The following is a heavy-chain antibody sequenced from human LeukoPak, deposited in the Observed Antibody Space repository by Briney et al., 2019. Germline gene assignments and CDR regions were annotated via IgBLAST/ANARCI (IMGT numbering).Heavy chain of an antibody. CDR2: ISYDGSNK. V-gene: IGHV3-30*18. Sequence: GGSLRLSCAASGFTFSSYGMHWVRQAPGKGLEWVAVISYDGSNKYYADSVKGRFTISRDNSKNTLYLHMNSLRADDTAVYYCAKKRDAFDIWGQGTVVTVS. D-gene: IGHD5-24*01. J-gene: IGHJ3*02. CDR1: GFTFSSYG. CDR3: AKKRDAFDI.